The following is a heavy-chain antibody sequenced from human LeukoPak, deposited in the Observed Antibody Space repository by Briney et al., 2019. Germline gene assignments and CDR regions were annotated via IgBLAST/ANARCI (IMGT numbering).Heavy chain of an antibody. CDR3: AGEEVPFWFDP. V-gene: IGHV4-61*02. CDR1: GGSISSGSYY. Sequence: SQTLSLTCTVSGGSISSGSYYWSWIRQPAGKGLEWIGRIYTSGSTNYNPSLKSRVTISVDTSKNQFSLKLSSVTASDTAVYYCAGEEVPFWFDPWGQGTLVTVSS. CDR2: IYTSGST. J-gene: IGHJ5*02.